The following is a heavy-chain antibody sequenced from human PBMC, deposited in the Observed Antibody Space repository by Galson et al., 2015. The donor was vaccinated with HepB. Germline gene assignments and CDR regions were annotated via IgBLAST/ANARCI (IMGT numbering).Heavy chain of an antibody. CDR3: AHRVGSTAFDI. Sequence: PALVKPTQTLTLTCTFSGFSLSTSGVGVGWIRQPPGKALEWLALIYWGDDKRYSPSLKSRLTITKGTSRNQLVLTMTTMDPVDTATYYCAHRVGSTAFDIWGRWTMVTVSS. CDR1: GFSLSTSGVG. D-gene: IGHD5/OR15-5a*01. CDR2: IYWGDDK. V-gene: IGHV2-5*02. J-gene: IGHJ3*02.